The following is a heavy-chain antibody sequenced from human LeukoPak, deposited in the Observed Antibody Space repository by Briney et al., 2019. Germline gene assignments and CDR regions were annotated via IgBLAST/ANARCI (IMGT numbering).Heavy chain of an antibody. Sequence: GESLKISCKGSGYSFASYWIGWVRQAPGQRLEWMGWINAGNGNTKYSQKFQGRVTITRDTSASTAHMELSSLRSEDTAVYYCARVGYGDYVIYWGQGTLVTVSS. CDR2: INAGNGNT. CDR1: GYSFASYW. CDR3: ARVGYGDYVIY. V-gene: IGHV1-3*01. J-gene: IGHJ4*02. D-gene: IGHD4-17*01.